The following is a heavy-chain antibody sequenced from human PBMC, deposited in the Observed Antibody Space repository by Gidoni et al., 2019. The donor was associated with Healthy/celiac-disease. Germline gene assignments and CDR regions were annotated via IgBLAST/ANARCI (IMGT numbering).Heavy chain of an antibody. CDR2: IIPIFGTA. V-gene: IGHV1-69*01. CDR3: ARGKYYDFWSDKRGLYYYYYGMDV. CDR1: GGTFSSYA. D-gene: IGHD3-3*01. J-gene: IGHJ6*02. Sequence: QVQLVQSGAEVKKPGSSVKVSCKASGGTFSSYAISWVRQAPGQGLEWMGGIIPIFGTANYAQKFQGRVTITADESTSTAYMELSSLRSEDTAVYYCARGKYYDFWSDKRGLYYYYYGMDVWGQGTTVTVSS.